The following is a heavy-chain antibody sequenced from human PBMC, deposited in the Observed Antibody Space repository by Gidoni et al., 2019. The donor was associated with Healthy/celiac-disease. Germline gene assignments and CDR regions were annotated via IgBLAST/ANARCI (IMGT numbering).Heavy chain of an antibody. Sequence: QVQLVESGGGVVQPGTSLRLSCAASGFTFSSYAMPWVRQAPGKGLGWVAVISYDGSNKYYADSVKGRFTISRDNSKNTLYLQMNSLRAEDTAVYYCARDSDQTYSSGWYPLGYWGQGTLVTGSS. J-gene: IGHJ4*02. V-gene: IGHV3-30-3*01. D-gene: IGHD6-19*01. CDR3: ARDSDQTYSSGWYPLGY. CDR2: ISYDGSNK. CDR1: GFTFSSYA.